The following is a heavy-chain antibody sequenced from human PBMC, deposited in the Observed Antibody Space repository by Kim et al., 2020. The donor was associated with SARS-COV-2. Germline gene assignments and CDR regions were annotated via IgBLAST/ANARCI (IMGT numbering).Heavy chain of an antibody. Sequence: TNYHPSLKSRVTISVDTSKNQFSLKLSSVTAADTAVYYCARGGVGATFAYWGQGTLVTVSS. CDR3: ARGGVGATFAY. J-gene: IGHJ4*02. V-gene: IGHV4-34*01. CDR2: T. D-gene: IGHD1-26*01.